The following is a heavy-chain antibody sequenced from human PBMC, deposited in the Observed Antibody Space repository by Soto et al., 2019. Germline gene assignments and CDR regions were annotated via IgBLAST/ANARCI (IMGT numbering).Heavy chain of an antibody. Sequence: HPGGSLRLSCAASGFTFSTYWMHWVRQAPGKGLVWVSRINGDGSSATYADSVKGRFTISRDNAKNTLYLQMNSLRAEDTAVYYCASLIGTFDYWGQGTLVTVSS. D-gene: IGHD3-16*01. J-gene: IGHJ4*02. V-gene: IGHV3-74*01. CDR2: INGDGSSA. CDR3: ASLIGTFDY. CDR1: GFTFSTYW.